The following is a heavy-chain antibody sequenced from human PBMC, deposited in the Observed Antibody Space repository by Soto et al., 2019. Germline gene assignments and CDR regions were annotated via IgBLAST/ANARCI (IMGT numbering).Heavy chain of an antibody. Sequence: SETLSLTCTVSGGSISSYYWSWIRQPAGKGLEWIGRIYTSGSTNYNPSLKSRVTMSVDTSKNQFSLKLSSVTAADTAVYYCSSSGSRSYYGMDVWGQGXTVTVSS. D-gene: IGHD5-12*01. CDR2: IYTSGST. V-gene: IGHV4-4*07. CDR1: GGSISSYY. CDR3: SSSGSRSYYGMDV. J-gene: IGHJ6*02.